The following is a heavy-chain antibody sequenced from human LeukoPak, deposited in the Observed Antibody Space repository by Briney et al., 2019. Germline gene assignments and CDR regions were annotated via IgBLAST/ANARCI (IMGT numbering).Heavy chain of an antibody. CDR2: ISWNSGSI. D-gene: IGHD3-22*01. J-gene: IGHJ4*02. CDR3: AKAAAIVVVITTNPYFDY. V-gene: IGHV3-9*01. CDR1: GFTFDDYA. Sequence: GGSLRLSCAASGFTFDDYAMHWVRQAPGKGLEWVSGISWNSGSIGYADSVTGRFTISRDNAKNSLYLQMNSLRAEDTALYYCAKAAAIVVVITTNPYFDYWGQGTLVTVSS.